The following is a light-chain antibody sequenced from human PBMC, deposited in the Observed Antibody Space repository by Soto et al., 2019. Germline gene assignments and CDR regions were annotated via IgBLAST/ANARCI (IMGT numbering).Light chain of an antibody. V-gene: IGKV3-11*01. J-gene: IGKJ5*01. CDR2: DAS. CDR1: QSIRNS. Sequence: ELLLTQSPATLSPSPGQRATLSCRSSQSIRNSLAWYQQKPGQAPRLLIYDASNRATGIPARFSGSGSGTDFTLTISRLEPEDFAVYYCQQRGEWPPGATFGQGTRLEIK. CDR3: QQRGEWPPGAT.